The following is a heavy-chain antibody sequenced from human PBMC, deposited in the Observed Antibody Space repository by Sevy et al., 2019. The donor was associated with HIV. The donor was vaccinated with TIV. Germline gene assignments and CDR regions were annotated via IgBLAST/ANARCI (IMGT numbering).Heavy chain of an antibody. J-gene: IGHJ4*02. V-gene: IGHV3-48*01. D-gene: IGHD2-15*01. Sequence: GGSLRLSCVASGFTFSTNSMNWVRQAPGKGLEWVSYINSRSSTIHYADSVKGRFTIFRDNAQNSLYLQMNSLRGEDTAVYYCARGPSFVVVSYAPVGYWGQGTLVTLSS. CDR1: GFTFSTNS. CDR3: ARGPSFVVVSYAPVGY. CDR2: INSRSSTI.